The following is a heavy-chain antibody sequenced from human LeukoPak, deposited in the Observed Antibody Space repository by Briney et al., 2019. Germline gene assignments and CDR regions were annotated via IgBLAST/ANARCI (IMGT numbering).Heavy chain of an antibody. J-gene: IGHJ3*01. V-gene: IGHV3-74*01. Sequence: GGSLILSCAASGFTFSSYWMDWVRQAPGKGLVWVSRVKSDGSSTNYADSVKGRFTVSRDNAKNTLILQMNSLRAEDTAVYYCARGGSPPEALGDTFDVWGHGTLVTVSS. CDR3: ARGGSPPEALGDTFDV. D-gene: IGHD1-26*01. CDR1: GFTFSSYW. CDR2: VKSDGSST.